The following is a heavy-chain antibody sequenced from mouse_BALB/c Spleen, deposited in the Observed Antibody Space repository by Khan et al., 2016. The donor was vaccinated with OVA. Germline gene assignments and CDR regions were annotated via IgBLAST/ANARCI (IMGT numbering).Heavy chain of an antibody. V-gene: IGHV1S41*01. J-gene: IGHJ4*01. Sequence: DLVKPGASVKLSCKASGYTFTSYWIHWIKQRPGQGLEWIGHIATGSGSDYYNEMFKGQATLTVDTSSSTAYFQLNSLSSEDSAAYFCASSNYYRSSVYALDYWGQGTSVTVSS. CDR3: ASSNYYRSSVYALDY. CDR1: GYTFTSYW. CDR2: IATGSGSD. D-gene: IGHD1-1*01.